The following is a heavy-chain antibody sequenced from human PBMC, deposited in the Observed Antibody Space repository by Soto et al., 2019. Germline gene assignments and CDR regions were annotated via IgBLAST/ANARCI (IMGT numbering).Heavy chain of an antibody. CDR3: AREDNDFWSGLSWFDP. D-gene: IGHD3-3*01. Sequence: SETLSLTCTVSGGSINSGDDYWSWIRQPPGKGLEWIGYIYSSGSTYYNPSLKSRVTISVDTSKNQFSLKLSSVTAADTAVYYCAREDNDFWSGLSWFDPWGQGTLVTVS. CDR1: GGSINSGDDY. CDR2: IYSSGST. V-gene: IGHV4-30-4*01. J-gene: IGHJ5*02.